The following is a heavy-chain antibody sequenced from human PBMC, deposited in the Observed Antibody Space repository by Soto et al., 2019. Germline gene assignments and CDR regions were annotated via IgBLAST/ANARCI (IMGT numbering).Heavy chain of an antibody. CDR1: GFTFSSFG. Sequence: GGSLRLSCAASGFTFSSFGMHWVRQAPGKGLEWVAVISYDGSSKYYADSVKGRFAVSRDNAENSLYLQMNSLRAEDTAVYYCARVGSISAAGTPDYWGQGTLVTVSS. CDR3: ARVGSISAAGTPDY. V-gene: IGHV3-30*03. CDR2: ISYDGSSK. J-gene: IGHJ4*02. D-gene: IGHD6-13*01.